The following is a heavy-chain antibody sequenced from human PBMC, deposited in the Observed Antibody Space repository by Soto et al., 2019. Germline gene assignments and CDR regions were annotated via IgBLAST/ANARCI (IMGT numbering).Heavy chain of an antibody. CDR3: AIHHGPTTSENGFDP. Sequence: QVHLVQSGVEVKTPGASVKVSCQASGYTFFTYDISWVRQAPGQGLEWMGWISTYSGDTKYARKFQGRGTMTTDTSTTTAYLELRSLSSDDYSVYYCAIHHGPTTSENGFDPWGQGTLVTVSS. V-gene: IGHV1-18*01. J-gene: IGHJ5*02. CDR1: GYTFFTYD. D-gene: IGHD1-1*01. CDR2: ISTYSGDT.